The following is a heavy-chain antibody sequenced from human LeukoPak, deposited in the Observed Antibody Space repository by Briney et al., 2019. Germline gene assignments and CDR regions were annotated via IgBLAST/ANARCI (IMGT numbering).Heavy chain of an antibody. V-gene: IGHV3-74*01. CDR2: INSDGSST. CDR1: GFTFSTYW. D-gene: IGHD6-13*01. J-gene: IGHJ4*02. Sequence: AESLRLSCAASGFTFSTYWMHWVRQVPGKGLVWVSRINSDGSSTSYEDSVKGRLTISRDNIKNTLYLQMNSLRAEDTAVYYCARESGYTYGAWGQGTLVTVSS. CDR3: ARESGYTYGA.